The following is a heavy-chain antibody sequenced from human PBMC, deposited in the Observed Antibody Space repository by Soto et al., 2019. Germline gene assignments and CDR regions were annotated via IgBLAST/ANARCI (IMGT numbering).Heavy chain of an antibody. CDR2: INPDGSER. CDR3: ANRHFN. CDR1: GFTFSNYY. J-gene: IGHJ4*02. Sequence: EVQMVESGGGLVQPGGSLRLSCAASGFTFSNYYMMWVRQAPGKGLEWVANINPDGSERHYVDSVKGRFTISRDNAKNSLYLQMDSLRGEDTAVYYGANRHFNWGQGTMVTVSS. V-gene: IGHV3-7*01.